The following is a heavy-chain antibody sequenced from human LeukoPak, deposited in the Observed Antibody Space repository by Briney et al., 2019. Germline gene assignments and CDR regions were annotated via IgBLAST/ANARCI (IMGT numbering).Heavy chain of an antibody. V-gene: IGHV3-20*01. CDR2: INWNGGST. D-gene: IGHD3-22*01. CDR3: ARVDYYDSSGYYYAPLDY. J-gene: IGHJ4*02. CDR1: GFTFDDYG. Sequence: GGSLRLSCAASGFTFDDYGMSWVRQAPGKGLEWVSGINWNGGSTGYADSVKGRFTISRDNAKNSLYPQMNSLRAEDTALYHCARVDYYDSSGYYYAPLDYWGQGTLVTVSS.